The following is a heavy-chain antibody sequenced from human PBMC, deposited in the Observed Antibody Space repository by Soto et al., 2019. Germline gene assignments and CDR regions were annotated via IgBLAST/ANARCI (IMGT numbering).Heavy chain of an antibody. Sequence: ESGGGLTQPGGSLRLSCAASGFTFSAFEMNWVRQAPGKGPEWVAHIKSGGSFTLYAASVKGRFTISRDDADNSLYLQMNSLRAEDTALYYCTKEKSVMYSGYDAFDLWGRGTMVTVSS. CDR1: GFTFSAFE. J-gene: IGHJ3*01. V-gene: IGHV3-48*03. CDR3: TKEKSVMYSGYDAFDL. CDR2: IKSGGSFT. D-gene: IGHD5-12*01.